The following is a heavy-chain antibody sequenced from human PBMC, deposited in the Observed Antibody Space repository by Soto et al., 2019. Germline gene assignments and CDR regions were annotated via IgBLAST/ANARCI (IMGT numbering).Heavy chain of an antibody. CDR1: GFTFSAYG. V-gene: IGHV3-30*18. D-gene: IGHD3-22*01. J-gene: IGHJ4*02. CDR3: AKDEYYYSRSGYYIFDS. CDR2: ISHDGTNK. Sequence: GGSLRLSCEVSGFTFSAYGMHWVRQAPGKGLEWVAAISHDGTNKNYGDSVKGRFTISRDNSKKTLYLQMNSLRPEDTSLYYCAKDEYYYSRSGYYIFDSWGQGTLVTVSS.